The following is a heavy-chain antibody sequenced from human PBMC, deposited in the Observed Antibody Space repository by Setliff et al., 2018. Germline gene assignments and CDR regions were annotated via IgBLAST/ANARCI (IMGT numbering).Heavy chain of an antibody. CDR3: ERLVRYCTQRACQRTQDADL. J-gene: IGHJ5*02. CDR1: GYTFANSI. V-gene: IGHV1-18*04. Sequence: ASVKVSCKASGYTFANSIVSWVRQAPGQGLEWMGWISGYSGNTYINEKFQGRLSMTTDTSTNTGYMELRNLTPDDTAVYFCERLVRYCTQRACQRTQDADLWGQGTQVTVSS. D-gene: IGHD2-8*01. CDR2: ISGYSGNT.